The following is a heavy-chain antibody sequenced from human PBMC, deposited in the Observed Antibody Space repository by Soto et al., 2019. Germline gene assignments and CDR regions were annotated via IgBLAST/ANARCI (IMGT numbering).Heavy chain of an antibody. Sequence: HPGGSLRLSCAASGFTFSTYGMHWVRQAPGKGLEWVAAMSYDGTKQYYVDSVKGRFTISGDNSRNTLFLQLNSLRDEDTAVYYCAKEYGSTWIDHWGQGTPVTVSS. D-gene: IGHD6-13*01. V-gene: IGHV3-30*18. CDR3: AKEYGSTWIDH. J-gene: IGHJ4*02. CDR2: MSYDGTKQ. CDR1: GFTFSTYG.